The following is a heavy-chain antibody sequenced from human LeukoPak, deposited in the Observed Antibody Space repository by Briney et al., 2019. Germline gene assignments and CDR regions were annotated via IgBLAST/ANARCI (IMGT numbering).Heavy chain of an antibody. Sequence: GASVTVSCKASGYTFTSYDINWVRQATGQGLEWMGWMNPNSGNTGYAQKFQGRVTMTRNTSISTAYMELSSLRSEDTAVYYCGRGGTGSTSIPRPYPVDYWGQGTLVTVSS. CDR3: GRGGTGSTSIPRPYPVDY. CDR2: MNPNSGNT. V-gene: IGHV1-8*01. CDR1: GYTFTSYD. D-gene: IGHD2-2*01. J-gene: IGHJ4*02.